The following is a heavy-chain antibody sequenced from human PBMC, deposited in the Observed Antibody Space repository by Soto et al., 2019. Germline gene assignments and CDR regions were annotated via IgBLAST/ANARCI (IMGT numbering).Heavy chain of an antibody. CDR3: ANRYSGSYQQDY. D-gene: IGHD1-26*01. J-gene: IGHJ4*02. CDR1: GGSISSSSYY. CDR2: TCHSGST. Sequence: QLQLQESGPGLVKPSETLSLTCTVSGGSISSSSYYWGWIRQPPGKGVAWIGSTCHSGSTHHNPASKRRTTISVETSRSRSAPKLSSATAADTAVYYCANRYSGSYQQDYWGQGTLVTVSS. V-gene: IGHV4-39*01.